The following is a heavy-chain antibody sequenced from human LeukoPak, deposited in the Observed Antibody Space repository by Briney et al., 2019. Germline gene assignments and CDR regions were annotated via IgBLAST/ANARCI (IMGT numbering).Heavy chain of an antibody. Sequence: SETLSLTCAVSGGSITSSNWWSWVRQPPGKGLEWIGEIYHSGSTNYNPSLKSRVTISVDKSKNQFSLKLSSVTAADTAVYYCASKLYGSGSPYDYWGQGPLVTVSS. V-gene: IGHV4-4*02. CDR1: GGSITSSNW. J-gene: IGHJ4*02. CDR3: ASKLYGSGSPYDY. CDR2: IYHSGST. D-gene: IGHD3-10*01.